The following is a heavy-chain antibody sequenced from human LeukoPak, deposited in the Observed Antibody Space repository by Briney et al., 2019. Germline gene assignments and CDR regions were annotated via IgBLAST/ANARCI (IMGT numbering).Heavy chain of an antibody. CDR1: GGSISSGSYY. CDR3: SRGGRYGYYGSGSYYNRDAFDI. CDR2: ISGSGTNT. Sequence: ETLSLTCTVSGGSISSGSYYWSWVRQAPGKGLEWVSGISGSGTNTYYADSVKGRFTISRDSSKKTVYLQMNSLRDEDTAVYYCSRGGRYGYYGSGSYYNRDAFDIWGQGTMVTVSS. D-gene: IGHD3-10*01. J-gene: IGHJ3*02. V-gene: IGHV3-23*01.